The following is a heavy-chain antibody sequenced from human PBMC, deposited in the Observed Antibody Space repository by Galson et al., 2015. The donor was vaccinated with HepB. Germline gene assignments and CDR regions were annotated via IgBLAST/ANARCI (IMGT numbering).Heavy chain of an antibody. Sequence: CAISGDSVSGNYAVWNGIRQSPSRGLEWLGRTYYRSKWIYDYAESVKSRITITPDTSKNLVSLQLHSVTPADAAVYYCAYGVDVWGQGTTVTVSS. J-gene: IGHJ6*02. CDR2: TYYRSKWIY. CDR1: GDSVSGNYAV. CDR3: AYGVDV. V-gene: IGHV6-1*01.